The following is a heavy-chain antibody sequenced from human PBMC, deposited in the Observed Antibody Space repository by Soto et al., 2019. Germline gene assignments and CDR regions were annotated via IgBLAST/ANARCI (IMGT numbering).Heavy chain of an antibody. D-gene: IGHD3-22*01. V-gene: IGHV1-2*02. CDR3: ARTSMIVVDDDAFDI. CDR2: INPNSGGT. J-gene: IGHJ3*02. CDR1: GYTFTGYY. Sequence: ASVKVPCKASGYTFTGYYMHLVRQAPGQGLEWMGWINPNSGGTNYAQKFQGRVTMTRDTSISTAYMELSRLRSDDTAVYYCARTSMIVVDDDAFDIWGQGTMVT.